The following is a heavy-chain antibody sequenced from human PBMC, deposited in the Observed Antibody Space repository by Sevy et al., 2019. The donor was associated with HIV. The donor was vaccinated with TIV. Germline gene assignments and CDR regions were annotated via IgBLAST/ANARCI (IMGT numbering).Heavy chain of an antibody. Sequence: GGSLRLSCAASGFTFSSYGMHWVRQAPGKGLEWVAVIWYDGSNKYYADSVKGRFTISRDNSKNTRYLQMNSLRAEDTAVYYCARALSNYDFWSGYYYYYYYGMDVWGQGTTVTVSS. CDR1: GFTFSSYG. D-gene: IGHD3-3*01. V-gene: IGHV3-33*01. J-gene: IGHJ6*02. CDR3: ARALSNYDFWSGYYYYYYYGMDV. CDR2: IWYDGSNK.